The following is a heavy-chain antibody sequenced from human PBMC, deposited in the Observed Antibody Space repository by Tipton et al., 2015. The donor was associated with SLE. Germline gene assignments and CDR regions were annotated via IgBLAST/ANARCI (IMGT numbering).Heavy chain of an antibody. J-gene: IGHJ4*02. V-gene: IGHV4-59*01. CDR3: ARDLWSFFDY. D-gene: IGHD3-16*01. Sequence: TLSLICTVSGGSISSYYWSWIRQPPGKGLEWIGYIYYSGSTNYNPSLKSRVTISVDTSKNQFSLKLSSVTAADTAVYYCARDLWSFFDYWGQGTLVTVSS. CDR1: GGSISSYY. CDR2: IYYSGST.